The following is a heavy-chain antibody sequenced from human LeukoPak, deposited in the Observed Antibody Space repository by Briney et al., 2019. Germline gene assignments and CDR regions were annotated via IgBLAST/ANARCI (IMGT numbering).Heavy chain of an antibody. CDR1: GFTFSSYG. V-gene: IGHV3-48*01. D-gene: IGHD6-19*01. CDR3: AKDARRTSGWYFFDY. CDR2: ISSSSSSI. J-gene: IGHJ4*02. Sequence: GGSLRLSCAASGFTFSSYGMNWVRQAPGKGLEWLSYISSSSSSIYYADSVKGRFTISRDNSKNTLFLQMNSLRAEDTAVYYCAKDARRTSGWYFFDYWGQGTLVTVSS.